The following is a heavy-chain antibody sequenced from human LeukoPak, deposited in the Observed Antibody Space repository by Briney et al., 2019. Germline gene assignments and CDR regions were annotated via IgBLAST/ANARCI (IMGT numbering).Heavy chain of an antibody. J-gene: IGHJ4*02. V-gene: IGHV4-59*08. CDR2: NYYSGST. CDR1: GGSFSGYY. CDR3: ARHGGDWVFDY. D-gene: IGHD2-21*02. Sequence: SETLSLTCAGYGGSFSGYYWSWIRQPPGKGLEGIGYNYYSGSTKSNPSLKSRVSISVDTSKNQFCLKLSSVTAADTAVYYCARHGGDWVFDYWGQGTLVTVSS.